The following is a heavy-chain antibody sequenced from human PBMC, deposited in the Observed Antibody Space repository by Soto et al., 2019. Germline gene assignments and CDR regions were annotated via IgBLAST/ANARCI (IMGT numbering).Heavy chain of an antibody. CDR2: IYYSGST. CDR3: ARGSDDFYGMDV. D-gene: IGHD3-10*01. CDR1: GGSISSYY. Sequence: TSETLSLTCTVSGGSISSYYWGWIRQPPGKGLEWIGYIYYSGSTNYNPSLKSRVTISVDTSKNQFSLKLSSVTAADTAVYYCARGSDDFYGMDVWGQGTTVTVSS. V-gene: IGHV4-59*01. J-gene: IGHJ6*02.